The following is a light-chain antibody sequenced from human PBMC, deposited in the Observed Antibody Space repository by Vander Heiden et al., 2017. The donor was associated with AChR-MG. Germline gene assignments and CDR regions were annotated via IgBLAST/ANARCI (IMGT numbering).Light chain of an antibody. V-gene: IGKV1-8*01. Sequence: AIRMTQSPSSFSASTGDRVTITCRASQDIRSSLAWYQQKPGQVPKLLIYAASTLQSWAPSRFSGSGPGTDFTLTISYLKSEDFATYYCQQYYYYPFIFGPGTKVEIK. CDR2: AAS. CDR3: QQYYYYPFI. CDR1: QDIRSS. J-gene: IGKJ3*01.